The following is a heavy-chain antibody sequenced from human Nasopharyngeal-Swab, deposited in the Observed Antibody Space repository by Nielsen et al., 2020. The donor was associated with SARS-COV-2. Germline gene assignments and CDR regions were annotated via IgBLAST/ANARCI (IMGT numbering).Heavy chain of an antibody. Sequence: GGSLRLSCAGSGFIFSNYWMYWVRQAPGKGLVWVSRIRGDGSDPTYADSVKGRFTISKDNAKNTMYLQMNSLRADDTAMYFCVRIRSGVIGTGGADWGQGTLVTVSS. D-gene: IGHD2/OR15-2a*01. CDR3: VRIRSGVIGTGGAD. J-gene: IGHJ4*02. V-gene: IGHV3-74*01. CDR1: GFIFSNYW. CDR2: IRGDGSDP.